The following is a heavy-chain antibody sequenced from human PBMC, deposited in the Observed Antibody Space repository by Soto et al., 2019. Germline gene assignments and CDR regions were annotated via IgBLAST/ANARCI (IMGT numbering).Heavy chain of an antibody. J-gene: IGHJ4*02. CDR3: ARAGFSYGHLLF. CDR2: VFYSGAT. V-gene: IGHV4-30-4*01. D-gene: IGHD3-10*01. CDR1: GGPIKTGDYY. Sequence: SETLSLTCNVSGGPIKTGDYYWNWIRQPPGKGLEWIGYVFYSGATNYSPSLKSRAAISMDTSKNQFSLSLTSVTAADTAVYYCARAGFSYGHLLFWGQGIRVTVSA.